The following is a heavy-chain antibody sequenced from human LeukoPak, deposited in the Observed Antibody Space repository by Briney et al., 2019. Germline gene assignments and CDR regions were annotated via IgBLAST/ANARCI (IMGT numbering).Heavy chain of an antibody. J-gene: IGHJ4*02. CDR3: AKRAAVESDY. Sequence: GGSLRLSCAASGFTFSSYGMHWVRQAPGKGLEWVAVISYDGSNKYYADSVKGRFTISRDNSKNTLYLQMNSLRAEDTAVYYCAKRAAVESDYWGQGTLVTVSS. V-gene: IGHV3-30*18. CDR2: ISYDGSNK. D-gene: IGHD6-19*01. CDR1: GFTFSSYG.